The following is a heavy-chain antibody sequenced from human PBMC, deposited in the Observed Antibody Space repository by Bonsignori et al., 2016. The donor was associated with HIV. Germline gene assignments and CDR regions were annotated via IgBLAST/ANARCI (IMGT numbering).Heavy chain of an antibody. CDR2: IYPGDSDT. D-gene: IGHD4-11*01. J-gene: IGHJ3*02. CDR1: GYSFTSYW. V-gene: IGHV5-51*01. CDR3: ARDYSNYVRAFDI. Sequence: GESLKISCKGSGYSFTSYWIGWVRQMPGKGLEWMGIIYPGDSDTRYSPSFQGQVTISADKSISTAYLQWSSLKASDTAMYYCARDYSNYVRAFDIWGQGTMVTVSS.